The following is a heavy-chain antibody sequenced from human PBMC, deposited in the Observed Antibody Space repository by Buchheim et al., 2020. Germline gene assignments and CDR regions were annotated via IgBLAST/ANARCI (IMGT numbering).Heavy chain of an antibody. V-gene: IGHV3-30*04. CDR1: GFNFSNYA. CDR2: ISYDGSNT. J-gene: IGHJ4*02. CDR3: ARNNWNDY. Sequence: QVQLVDSGGGVVQPGRSLRLSCAASGFNFSNYAMNWVRQAPGKGLEWVAIISYDGSNTYYADSLKGRFSISRDNSKNKLYLRMNSLRTEDTAVYYCARNNWNDYWGQGTL. D-gene: IGHD1-20*01.